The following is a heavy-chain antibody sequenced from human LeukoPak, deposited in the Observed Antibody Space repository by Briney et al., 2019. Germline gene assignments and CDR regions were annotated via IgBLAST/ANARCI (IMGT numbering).Heavy chain of an antibody. CDR2: INPNSGGA. V-gene: IGHV1-2*02. J-gene: IGHJ4*02. D-gene: IGHD3-9*01. CDR3: ARGSPIRILTGYYV. Sequence: ASVKVSCKASGYTLTGYYMHWVRQAPGQGLEWMGWINPNSGGANYAQKFQGRVTMTRDTSISTAYMELSRLRSDDTAVYYCARGSPIRILTGYYVWGQGTLVTVSS. CDR1: GYTLTGYY.